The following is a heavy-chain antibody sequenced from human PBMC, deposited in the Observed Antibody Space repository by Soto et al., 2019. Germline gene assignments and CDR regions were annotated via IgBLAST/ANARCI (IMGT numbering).Heavy chain of an antibody. CDR2: ISWNSGSI. CDR1: GFTFDDYA. J-gene: IGHJ4*02. V-gene: IGHV3-9*01. D-gene: IGHD2-2*01. CDR3: AKGRDIVVVPAVFAY. Sequence: QLGGPLSLSCAASGFTFDDYAMDWVRQAPGKGLEWVSGISWNSGSIGYADSVKGRFTISRDNAKNSLYLQMNSLRAEDTALYYCAKGRDIVVVPAVFAYWXQGTLVTVSS.